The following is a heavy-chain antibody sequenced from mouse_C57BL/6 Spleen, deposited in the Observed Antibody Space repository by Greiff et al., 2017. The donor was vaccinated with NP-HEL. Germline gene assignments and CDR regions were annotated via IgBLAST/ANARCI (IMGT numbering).Heavy chain of an antibody. V-gene: IGHV1-69*01. CDR2: IDPSASYT. J-gene: IGHJ3*01. Sequence: QVQLQQPGAELVMPGASVKLSCTASGYTFTSYWMHWVKQRPGQGLEWIGEIDPSASYTNYNQKFTGKSTLTVDKCSSTAYMQLSSLKAEDSAVYYCARGSSGDVRTWFAYWGQGTLVTVS. CDR3: ARGSSGDVRTWFAY. D-gene: IGHD3-2*02. CDR1: GYTFTSYW.